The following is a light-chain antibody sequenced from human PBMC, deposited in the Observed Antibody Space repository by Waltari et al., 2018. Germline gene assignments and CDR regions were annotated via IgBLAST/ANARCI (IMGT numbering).Light chain of an antibody. CDR2: KVS. CDR3: MQGIHRPWT. CDR1: ESPVSSDGNTY. V-gene: IGKV2-30*01. Sequence: DVVMTQSPLSLPVILAQPASISCRTSESPVSSDGNTYLNWFQQRPGQPPRRLIFKVSNRDSGVPDRFSGSGSGTDFTLRISRVEAEDVGVYYCMQGIHRPWTFGQGTKVEIK. J-gene: IGKJ1*01.